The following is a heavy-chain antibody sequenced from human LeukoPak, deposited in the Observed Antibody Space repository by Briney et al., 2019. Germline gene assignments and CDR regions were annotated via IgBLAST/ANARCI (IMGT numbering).Heavy chain of an antibody. J-gene: IGHJ4*02. V-gene: IGHV1-46*01. CDR2: INPSGGST. D-gene: IGHD3-10*01. Sequence: EASVKVSCKASGYTFTSYYMHWVRQAPGQGLEWMGIINPSGGSTSYAQKFQGRVTITADESTSTAYMELSSLRSEDTAVYYCARGPYGSGSYFDYWGQGTLVTVSS. CDR3: ARGPYGSGSYFDY. CDR1: GYTFTSYY.